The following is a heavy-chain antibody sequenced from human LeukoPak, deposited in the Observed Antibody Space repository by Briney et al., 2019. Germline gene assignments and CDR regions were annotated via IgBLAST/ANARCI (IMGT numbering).Heavy chain of an antibody. Sequence: PGGSLRLSCAASGFTFSTYGMHWVRQAPGRGLEWVSFIRNDGSKEYYADSVKGRFTISRDSSKSTLYLQMNSLGPADTAVYYCAKDGQKLEQKDFHYHMDVWGKGTTVTVSS. CDR2: IRNDGSKE. V-gene: IGHV3-30*02. J-gene: IGHJ6*03. D-gene: IGHD1/OR15-1a*01. CDR3: AKDGQKLEQKDFHYHMDV. CDR1: GFTFSTYG.